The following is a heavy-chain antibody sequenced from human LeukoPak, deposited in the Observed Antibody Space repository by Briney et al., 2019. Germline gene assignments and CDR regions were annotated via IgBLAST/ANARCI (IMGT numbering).Heavy chain of an antibody. CDR1: GGSISSGAYY. CDR3: ARAHSSGWYLGVWFDP. J-gene: IGHJ5*02. V-gene: IGHV4-61*02. Sequence: SETLSLTCTVSGGSISSGAYYWSWIRQPAGKGLEWIGRIYTYGSTKYNPSLKSRVTISVDTSKNHFSLKLSSVTAADTALYYCARAHSSGWYLGVWFDPWGQGTLVTVSS. D-gene: IGHD6-19*01. CDR2: IYTYGST.